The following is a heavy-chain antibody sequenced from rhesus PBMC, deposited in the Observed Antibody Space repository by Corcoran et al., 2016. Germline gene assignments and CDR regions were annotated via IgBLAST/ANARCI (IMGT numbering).Heavy chain of an antibody. D-gene: IGHD4-23*01. J-gene: IGHJ4*01. V-gene: IGHV3S42*01. CDR3: VSYSKNVDY. CDR1: EFPVSRYW. CDR2: ISSGGGSI. Sequence: EVQLVESGGGLAKPGGSLRLPCAASEFPVSRYWMHWFCKTRGKGLAWISGISSGGGSIDYADTVKGRFTISRDNSKNTLSLEMNSLRAEDTAVYYCVSYSKNVDYWGQGVLVTVSS.